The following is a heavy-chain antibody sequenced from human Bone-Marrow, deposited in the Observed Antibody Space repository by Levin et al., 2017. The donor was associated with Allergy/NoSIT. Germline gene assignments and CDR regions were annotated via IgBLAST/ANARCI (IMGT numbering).Heavy chain of an antibody. CDR2: IFYSGST. V-gene: IGHV4-59*01. Sequence: SETLSLTCTVSGGSISGYYWSWVRQPPGKGLEWVGHIFYSGSTNYNPSLKSRVTISINTSKNKFSLNLTSVTAADTAFYYCARSVAGEFDYWGQGTLVTVSS. D-gene: IGHD3-10*01. CDR1: GGSISGYY. J-gene: IGHJ4*02. CDR3: ARSVAGEFDY.